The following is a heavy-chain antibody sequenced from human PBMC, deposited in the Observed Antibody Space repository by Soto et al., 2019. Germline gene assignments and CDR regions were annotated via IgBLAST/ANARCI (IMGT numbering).Heavy chain of an antibody. CDR3: ARVRKYCSGTSCYLDP. CDR2: IHHSGTT. D-gene: IGHD2-2*01. J-gene: IGHJ5*02. Sequence: ASETLSLTCAVSGGSISSSNWGHWVRQPPGKGLEWIGEIHHSGTTNYNPSLKSRVAISVDKSKNQFSLKLNSVTAADTAVYYCARVRKYCSGTSCYLDPWGQGTLVTVSS. V-gene: IGHV4-4*02. CDR1: GGSISSSNW.